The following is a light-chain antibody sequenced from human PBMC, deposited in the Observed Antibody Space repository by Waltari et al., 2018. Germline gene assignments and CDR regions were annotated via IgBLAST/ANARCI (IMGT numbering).Light chain of an antibody. J-gene: IGKJ1*01. CDR1: QNINSN. CDR2: GAS. CDR3: QQYNNWPWT. Sequence: EIVLTQSPATLSVSPGERAALSCRASQNINSNLAWYQHKPGQAPRLLISGASTRATGIPARFSGSGSGTEFTLTISSLQSEDCAVYYCQQYNNWPWTFGLGTTVAIK. V-gene: IGKV3-15*01.